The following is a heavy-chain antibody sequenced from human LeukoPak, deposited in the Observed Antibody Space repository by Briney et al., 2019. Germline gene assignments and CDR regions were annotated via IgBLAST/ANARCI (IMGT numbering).Heavy chain of an antibody. Sequence: GGSLRLSCAASGFSISNYAMTWVRQAPGKGLEWVSTISNGAAVTFYADSMKGRFTISGDNSRNTLYLQMNSLRAEDTAVYYCAKAVESGGLFDSWGQGTLVTVSS. CDR3: AKAVESGGLFDS. CDR2: ISNGAAVT. V-gene: IGHV3-23*01. CDR1: GFSISNYA. D-gene: IGHD4-23*01. J-gene: IGHJ4*02.